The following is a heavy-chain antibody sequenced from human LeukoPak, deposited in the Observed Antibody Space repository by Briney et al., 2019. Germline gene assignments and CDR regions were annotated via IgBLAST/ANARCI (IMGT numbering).Heavy chain of an antibody. D-gene: IGHD1-26*01. J-gene: IGHJ4*02. V-gene: IGHV3-33*06. CDR3: AKGGKWDVTPFDY. CDR1: GFTFTNYG. CDR2: IWYDGSNQ. Sequence: PGGSLRLSCAASGFTFTNYGMHWVRQAPGKGLEWVAVIWYDGSNQYYADSVKGRFTISRDNSKNTLYLQMNSLRAEDTAVYYCAKGGKWDVTPFDYWGQGTLVTVSS.